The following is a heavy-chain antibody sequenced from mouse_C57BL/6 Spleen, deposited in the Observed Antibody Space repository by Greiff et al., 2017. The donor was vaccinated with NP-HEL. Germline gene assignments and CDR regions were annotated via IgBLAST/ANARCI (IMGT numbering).Heavy chain of an antibody. Sequence: VKLVESGPELVKPGASVKISCKASGYAFSSSWMNWVKQRPGKGLEWIGRIYPGDGDTNYNGKFKGKATLTADKSSSTAYMQLSSLTSEDSAVYFCARYYYGGYFDVWGTGTTVTVSS. V-gene: IGHV1-82*01. CDR1: GYAFSSSW. D-gene: IGHD1-1*01. CDR2: IYPGDGDT. J-gene: IGHJ1*03. CDR3: ARYYYGGYFDV.